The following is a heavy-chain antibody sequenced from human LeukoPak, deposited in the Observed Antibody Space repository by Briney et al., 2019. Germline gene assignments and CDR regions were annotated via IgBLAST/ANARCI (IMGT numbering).Heavy chain of an antibody. J-gene: IGHJ4*02. CDR2: IYYSGST. D-gene: IGHD3-10*01. CDR3: ARAVHYSGTSDQYTGGWYYFDF. V-gene: IGHV4-59*01. CDR1: GGSISSYY. Sequence: SETLSLTCTVSGGSISSYYWSWIRQPPGKGLEWIGYIYYSGSTNYNPSLKSRATISVDMSRRHFFLDLSSVTAADTAVYYCARAVHYSGTSDQYTGGWYYFDFWGQGTLVTVSS.